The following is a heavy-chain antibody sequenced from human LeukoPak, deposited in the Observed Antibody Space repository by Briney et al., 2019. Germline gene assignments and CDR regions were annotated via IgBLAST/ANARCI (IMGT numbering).Heavy chain of an antibody. CDR3: AGDRRLTFGGVIVPFDY. D-gene: IGHD3-16*02. CDR2: ISSSGDTI. Sequence: PGGSLRLSCADSGFTFSSYEMNWVRQAPGKGLEWVSYISSSGDTIYYADSVKGRFTISRDNAKNSLYLQMNSLRAEDTGLYYCAGDRRLTFGGVIVPFDYWGQGTLVTVSS. V-gene: IGHV3-48*03. CDR1: GFTFSSYE. J-gene: IGHJ4*02.